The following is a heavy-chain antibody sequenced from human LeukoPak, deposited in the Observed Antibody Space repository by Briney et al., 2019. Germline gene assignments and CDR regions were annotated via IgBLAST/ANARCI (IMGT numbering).Heavy chain of an antibody. D-gene: IGHD6-13*01. V-gene: IGHV4-59*01. CDR1: GGSISSYY. CDR3: ARDLLVSSSWQCDYYGMDV. CDR2: IYYSGST. J-gene: IGHJ6*04. Sequence: PSETLSLTCTVSGGSISSYYWSWIRQPPGKGLEWIGYIYYSGSTNYNPSLKSRVTISVDTSKNQFSLKLSSVTAADTAVYYCARDLLVSSSWQCDYYGMDVGAKGTTVTVSS.